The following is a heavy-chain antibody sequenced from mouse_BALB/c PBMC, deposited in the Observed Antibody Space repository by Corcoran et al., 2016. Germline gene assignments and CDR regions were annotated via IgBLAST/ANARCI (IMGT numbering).Heavy chain of an antibody. CDR3: ARYYGSPFDY. V-gene: IGHV1-77*01. CDR1: GYTFTDYD. J-gene: IGHJ2*01. CDR2: IYPGSGST. Sequence: QVQLQQSGPELVKPGASVKMSCKASGYTFTDYDISWVKQRTGQGLEWIGEIYPGSGSTYYNEKFKGKATLTADKSSNTAYMQLSSLTSEDSAVYVCARYYGSPFDYWGQGTTLTVSS. D-gene: IGHD1-1*01.